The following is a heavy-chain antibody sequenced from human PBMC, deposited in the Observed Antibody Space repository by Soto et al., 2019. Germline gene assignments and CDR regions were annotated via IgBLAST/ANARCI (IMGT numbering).Heavy chain of an antibody. CDR2: MYDSGST. CDR1: GGSISSSY. CDR3: ARGSENYYYYGLDD. Sequence: QVQLQGSGPGWVYPSETLSLTCSVSGGSISSSYWCWIRQPPGKGLEWIGYMYDSGSTNYNPSLRSRVTISVDTSNKQCSMKLSAVTAADTAVYYCARGSENYYYYGLDDWGQGPTLT. D-gene: IGHD2-15*01. V-gene: IGHV4-59*01. J-gene: IGHJ6*02.